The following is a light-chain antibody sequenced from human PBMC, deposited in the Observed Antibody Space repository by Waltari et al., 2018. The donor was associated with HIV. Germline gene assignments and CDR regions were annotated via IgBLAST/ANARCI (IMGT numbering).Light chain of an antibody. CDR2: EVS. J-gene: IGLJ2*01. CDR1: SSDVGGYNY. Sequence: QSDLTQPASVSGSPGQSITISCTGTSSDVGGYNYVSWYQQHSGKAPKLMIYEVSNRPSGVSNRFSGSKSGNTASLTISGLQAEDEAYYYCSSYTGTSTHVVFGGGTK. CDR3: SSYTGTSTHVV. V-gene: IGLV2-14*01.